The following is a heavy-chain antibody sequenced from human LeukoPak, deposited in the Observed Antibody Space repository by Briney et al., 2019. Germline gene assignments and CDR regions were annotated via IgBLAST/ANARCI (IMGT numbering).Heavy chain of an antibody. J-gene: IGHJ4*02. CDR2: ISPNGGGT. Sequence: ASVKVSRKASGYTFIDYSLHWVRQAPGQGLQWMGWISPNGGGTNYAQEFQGRVTMTRDTSINTAYMELSGLRSDDTAVYYCARKINYRGYLYWGQGTLVIVSS. CDR1: GYTFIDYS. D-gene: IGHD2-2*03. V-gene: IGHV1-2*02. CDR3: ARKINYRGYLY.